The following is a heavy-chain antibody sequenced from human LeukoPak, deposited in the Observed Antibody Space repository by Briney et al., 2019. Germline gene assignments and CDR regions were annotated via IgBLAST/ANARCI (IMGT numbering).Heavy chain of an antibody. D-gene: IGHD2-21*02. Sequence: PGGSLRLSCAASGFTFSSYAMSWVRQAPGKGLEWVSGISGSGGSTYYADSVKGRFTISRDNSKNTLYLQMNSLRAEDTAVYYCAKGGYCGGDCYSDNFGYWGQGTLVTVSS. CDR3: AKGGYCGGDCYSDNFGY. CDR1: GFTFSSYA. CDR2: ISGSGGST. V-gene: IGHV3-23*01. J-gene: IGHJ4*02.